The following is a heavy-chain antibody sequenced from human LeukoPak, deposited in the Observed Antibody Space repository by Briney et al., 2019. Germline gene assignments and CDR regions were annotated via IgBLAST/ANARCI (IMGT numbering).Heavy chain of an antibody. D-gene: IGHD3-10*01. CDR3: AKVGSLYGSGSYFHFDY. Sequence: GGSLRLSGAASGFTFRSYAMSWVRQAPGKGLEWVSAISGSGGSTYYADSVKGRFTISRDNSKNTLYLQMNSLRAEDTAVYYCAKVGSLYGSGSYFHFDYWGQGTLVTVSS. J-gene: IGHJ4*02. CDR2: ISGSGGST. V-gene: IGHV3-23*01. CDR1: GFTFRSYA.